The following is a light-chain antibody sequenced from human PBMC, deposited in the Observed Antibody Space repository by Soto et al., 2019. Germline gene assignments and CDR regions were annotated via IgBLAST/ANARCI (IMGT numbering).Light chain of an antibody. CDR2: KGN. Sequence: QSVLAQPASVSGSPGQSITISCTGTSSDVGAYNSVSWYQQHPHRAPQVIIYKGNHRPSGVSNRFSGSTSGNAASLTISALQADDEADYFCCSSAPESTYVFGTGTKVTVL. CDR1: SSDVGAYNS. J-gene: IGLJ1*01. CDR3: CSSAPESTYV. V-gene: IGLV2-23*01.